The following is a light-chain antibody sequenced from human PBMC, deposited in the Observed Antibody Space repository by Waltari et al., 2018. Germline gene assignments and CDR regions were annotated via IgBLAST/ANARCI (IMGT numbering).Light chain of an antibody. CDR3: CSYAGSYNLV. Sequence: QSALTQPRPVSGSPGQSVTISCTGTSRSVGGDTYVSWYQQHPGKAPKFMIYDVRERPAGVPDRFSGSKSGNTASLTISGLQAEDEADYYCCSYAGSYNLVFGGGTKLTVL. J-gene: IGLJ2*01. CDR1: SRSVGGDTY. CDR2: DVR. V-gene: IGLV2-11*01.